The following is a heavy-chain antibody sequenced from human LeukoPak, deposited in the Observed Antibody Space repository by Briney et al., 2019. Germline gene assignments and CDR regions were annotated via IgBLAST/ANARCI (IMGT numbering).Heavy chain of an antibody. V-gene: IGHV4-59*08. J-gene: IGHJ6*02. CDR1: DGSISSYY. CDR3: ARHSAYYGSGSYYLLRSGMDV. Sequence: SETLSLTCTVSDGSISSYYWSWIRQPPGKGLEWIGYIYYSGSTNYNPSLKSRVTISVDTSKNQFSLKLSSVTAADTAVYYCARHSAYYGSGSYYLLRSGMDVWGQGTTVTVSS. D-gene: IGHD3-10*01. CDR2: IYYSGST.